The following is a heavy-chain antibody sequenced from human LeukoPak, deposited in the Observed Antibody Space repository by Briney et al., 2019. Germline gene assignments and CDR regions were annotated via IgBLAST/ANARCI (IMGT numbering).Heavy chain of an antibody. CDR3: ARHARDIVVVPAAWFDP. CDR2: IYYSGST. J-gene: IGHJ5*02. CDR1: GGSISSSSYY. D-gene: IGHD2-2*01. V-gene: IGHV4-39*01. Sequence: PSETLSLTCTVSGGSISSSSYYWGWIRQPPGKGLEWIGSIYYSGSTYYNPSLKSRVTISVDTSKNQFSLKLSSVTAADTVVYYCARHARDIVVVPAAWFDPWGQGTLVTVSS.